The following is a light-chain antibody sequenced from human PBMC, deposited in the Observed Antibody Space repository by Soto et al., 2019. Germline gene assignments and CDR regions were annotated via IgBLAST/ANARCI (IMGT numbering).Light chain of an antibody. Sequence: DIQMTQSPSTLSASVGDRVTITCRASQSISSWLAWYQQKPGKAPKLLIYDASSLQSGVPSRFSGSGSGTEFTLTISSLQPDDFAVYFCQQYSDWPITFGQGTRLEIK. CDR2: DAS. CDR1: QSISSW. J-gene: IGKJ5*01. V-gene: IGKV1-5*01. CDR3: QQYSDWPIT.